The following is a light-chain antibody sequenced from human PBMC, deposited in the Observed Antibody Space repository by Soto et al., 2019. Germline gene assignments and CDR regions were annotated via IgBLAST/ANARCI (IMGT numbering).Light chain of an antibody. Sequence: IVMTQSPATLSVSPGERATLSCRASQSVSSNLAWYQQNPGQAPRLLIYGASTRATGIPARFSGSGSGTEFTLTISSLQSEDFAVYYGQQYHNWPPLTFGQGTKVEIK. J-gene: IGKJ1*01. CDR1: QSVSSN. V-gene: IGKV3-15*01. CDR3: QQYHNWPPLT. CDR2: GAS.